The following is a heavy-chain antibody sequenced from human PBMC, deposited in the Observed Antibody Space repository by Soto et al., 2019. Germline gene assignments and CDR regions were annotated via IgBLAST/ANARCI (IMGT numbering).Heavy chain of an antibody. J-gene: IGHJ6*02. CDR1: GYTFTDYH. CDR3: AKDRGGQHFGLDV. Sequence: SCKPSGYTFTDYHMHWVRQAPGKGLEWVAVISYDGSSKYYADSVKGRFTISRDNSKNTLYLQMNSLRAEGTAVYYCAKDRGGQHFGLDVWGQGTTVTVS. V-gene: IGHV3-30*18. D-gene: IGHD3-3*02. CDR2: ISYDGSSK.